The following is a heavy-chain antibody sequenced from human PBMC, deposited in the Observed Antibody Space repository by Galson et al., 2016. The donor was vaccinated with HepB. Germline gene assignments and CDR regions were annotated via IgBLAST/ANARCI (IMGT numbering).Heavy chain of an antibody. V-gene: IGHV3-23*01. CDR2: ISGSGLST. CDR3: ATSTSSVGH. J-gene: IGHJ5*02. D-gene: IGHD6-6*01. CDR1: GFTFDSYA. Sequence: SLRLSCAASGFTFDSYAMTWVRQAPGKGLEWVSAISGSGLSTYYADSVKGRFTISRDSSNNTVSLQMNTLRADDTAVYYCATSTSSVGHWGQGTLVTASP.